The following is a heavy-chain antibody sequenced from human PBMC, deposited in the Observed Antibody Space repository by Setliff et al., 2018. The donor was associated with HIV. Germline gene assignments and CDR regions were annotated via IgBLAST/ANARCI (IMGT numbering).Heavy chain of an antibody. J-gene: IGHJ5*02. D-gene: IGHD6-13*01. CDR2: ITPNSGGT. V-gene: IGHV1-2*02. CDR1: GYTLTDFY. CDR3: AKADDGAAAGPAP. Sequence: ASVKVSCKASGYTLTDFYIHWVRQAPGQGLEWMGWITPNSGGTEYAGKFQGRVTLTRDTSINTAYMEVTRLTPEDTAVYFCAKADDGAAAGPAPWGQGTLVTVSS.